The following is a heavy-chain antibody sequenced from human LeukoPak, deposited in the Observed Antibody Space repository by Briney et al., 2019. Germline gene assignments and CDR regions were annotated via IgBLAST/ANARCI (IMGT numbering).Heavy chain of an antibody. V-gene: IGHV4-34*01. CDR1: GGSISSYY. J-gene: IGHJ4*02. Sequence: SETLSLTCTVSGGSISSYYWSWIRQPPGKGLEWIGEINHSGSTNYNPSLKSRVTISVDTSKNQFSLKLSSVTAADTAVYYCARASRPPVYSSSWYRYYFDYWGQGTLVTVSS. D-gene: IGHD6-13*01. CDR2: INHSGST. CDR3: ARASRPPVYSSSWYRYYFDY.